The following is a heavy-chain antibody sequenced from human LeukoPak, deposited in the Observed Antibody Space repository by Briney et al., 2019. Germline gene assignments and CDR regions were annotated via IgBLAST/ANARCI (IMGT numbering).Heavy chain of an antibody. D-gene: IGHD3-16*01. Sequence: GGSLRLSCAASGFTFSSYGMHWVRQAPGKGLEWVAFIRYDGSNKYYADSVKGRFTISRDDSKSIAYLQMNSLKTEDTAMYYCTRDYPASFDVWGQGTLVTVSS. CDR2: IRYDGSNK. V-gene: IGHV3-30*02. CDR3: TRDYPASFDV. J-gene: IGHJ3*01. CDR1: GFTFSSYG.